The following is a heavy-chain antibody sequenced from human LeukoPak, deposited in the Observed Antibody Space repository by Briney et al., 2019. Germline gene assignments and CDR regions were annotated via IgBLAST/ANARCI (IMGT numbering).Heavy chain of an antibody. CDR3: GRHVSNGWDYHCGLDV. CDR1: GASVASTGCY. CDR2: AYYTGEI. V-gene: IGHV4-39*01. D-gene: IGHD6-19*01. J-gene: IGHJ6*02. Sequence: KTSETLSLTCKISGASVASTGCYWGWIRQPPGKGLEWIGSAYYTGEIYSTPSLKSRLTISVDTSKNQFALTLTSVTAADTAVYYCGRHVSNGWDYHCGLDVWGQGTTVTVSS.